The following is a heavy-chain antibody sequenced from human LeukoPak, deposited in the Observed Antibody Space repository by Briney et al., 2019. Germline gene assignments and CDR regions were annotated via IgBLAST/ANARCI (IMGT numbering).Heavy chain of an antibody. V-gene: IGHV3-30*02. CDR3: ARDIPFVGWGTVPTFEFDY. CDR1: GFTFSSYG. D-gene: IGHD2-8*02. CDR2: IRYDGSNK. Sequence: PGGSLRLSCAASGFTFSSYGMHWVRQAPGKGLEWVAFIRYDGSNKYYADSVKGRFTISRDNSKNTLYLQMNSLRAEDTAVYYCARDIPFVGWGTVPTFEFDYWGQGTLVTVSS. J-gene: IGHJ4*02.